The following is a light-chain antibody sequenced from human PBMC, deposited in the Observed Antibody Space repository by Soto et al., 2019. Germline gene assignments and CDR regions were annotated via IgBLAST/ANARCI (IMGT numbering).Light chain of an antibody. J-gene: IGKJ1*01. Sequence: EIVLTQSPATLSLSPGQRATLSCRARQRVSSYLTWYQQKPGQAPRLLIYDASNRATGMQDRFSGRGSGTDYTLTISSLEPELFAVYCCQQRSNWAWTFGHGTKLEIK. CDR3: QQRSNWAWT. CDR2: DAS. CDR1: QRVSSY. V-gene: IGKV3-11*01.